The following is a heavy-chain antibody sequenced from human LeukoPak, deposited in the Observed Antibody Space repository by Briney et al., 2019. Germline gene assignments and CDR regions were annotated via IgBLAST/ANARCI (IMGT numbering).Heavy chain of an antibody. Sequence: ASVKVSCKASGYTFTSYSISWVRQAPGQGLECMGWISGHNGNTSYVQKFQGRVTMTTDTSTSTAYMQLTSLTLDDTAVYYCVRGDSWFDYGGQGTLVTVPS. CDR2: ISGHNGNT. D-gene: IGHD6-13*01. V-gene: IGHV1-18*01. CDR3: VRGDSWFDY. J-gene: IGHJ4*02. CDR1: GYTFTSYS.